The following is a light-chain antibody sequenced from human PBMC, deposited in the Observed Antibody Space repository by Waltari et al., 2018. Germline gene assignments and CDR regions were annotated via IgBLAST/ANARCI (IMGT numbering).Light chain of an antibody. V-gene: IGKV1-12*01. Sequence: DIQMTQSPSSVSASVGDRVTISCLASQGIGTWLAWYQQKPGKAPNLLIHGASSLQSGVPSRFSGSGSVTEFTLTINGLQPEDFATYYCQQTDSFPLTFGGGTKVEMK. J-gene: IGKJ4*01. CDR3: QQTDSFPLT. CDR2: GAS. CDR1: QGIGTW.